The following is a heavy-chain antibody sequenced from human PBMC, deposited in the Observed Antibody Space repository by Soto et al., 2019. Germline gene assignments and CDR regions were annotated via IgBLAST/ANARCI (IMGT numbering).Heavy chain of an antibody. CDR2: IYYSGST. J-gene: IGHJ6*02. D-gene: IGHD6-19*01. V-gene: IGHV4-59*01. Sequence: PSETLSLTCTVSGGSISSYYWSWIRQPPGKGLEWIGYIYYSGSTNYNPSLKSRVTISVDTSKNQFSLKLSSVTAADTAVYYCAGQLRDNYYYYGMDVWGQGTTVTVSS. CDR1: GGSISSYY. CDR3: AGQLRDNYYYYGMDV.